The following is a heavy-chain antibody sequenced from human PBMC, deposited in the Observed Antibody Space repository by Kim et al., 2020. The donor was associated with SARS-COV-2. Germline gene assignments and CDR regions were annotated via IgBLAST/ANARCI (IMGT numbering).Heavy chain of an antibody. V-gene: IGHV3-23*01. Sequence: GGSLRLSCAVSGFTFSSYAMSWVRQAPGKGLEWVSAISASGGNTYYTDSVKGRFTISRDNSKNTLYLQLNSLRAEDTAIYYCEGSRYFDWVFDYWGQGILVTVSS. J-gene: IGHJ4*02. D-gene: IGHD3-9*01. CDR3: EGSRYFDWVFDY. CDR1: GFTFSSYA. CDR2: ISASGGNT.